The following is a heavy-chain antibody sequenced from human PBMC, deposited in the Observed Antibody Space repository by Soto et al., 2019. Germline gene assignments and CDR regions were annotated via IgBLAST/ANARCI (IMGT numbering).Heavy chain of an antibody. V-gene: IGHV4-4*02. CDR2: IYHSGST. Sequence: SETLSLTCAVSSGSISSSNWWSWVRQPPGKGLEWIGEIYHSGSTNHNPSLKSRVTISVDKSKNQFSLKLSSVTAADTAVYYCARVFSVMVPAAINPRPCAFDIWGQGTMVTVSS. J-gene: IGHJ3*02. CDR3: ARVFSVMVPAAINPRPCAFDI. D-gene: IGHD2-2*01. CDR1: SGSISSSNW.